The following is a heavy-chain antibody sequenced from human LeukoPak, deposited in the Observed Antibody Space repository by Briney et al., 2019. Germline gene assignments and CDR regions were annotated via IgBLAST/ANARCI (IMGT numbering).Heavy chain of an antibody. CDR2: ISAYNGNT. CDR3: AKDGSGNWFDP. J-gene: IGHJ5*02. Sequence: ASVKVSCKASGYTFNTYGISWVRQAPGQGLEWMGWISAYNGNTNYAQKLQDRVTMTTDTSTSTAYMELRSLRSDDTAVYYCAKDGSGNWFDPWGQGTLVTVSS. V-gene: IGHV1-18*01. D-gene: IGHD3-10*01. CDR1: GYTFNTYG.